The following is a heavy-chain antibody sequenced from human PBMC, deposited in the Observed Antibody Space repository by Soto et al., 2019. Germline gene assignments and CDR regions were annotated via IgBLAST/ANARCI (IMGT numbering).Heavy chain of an antibody. V-gene: IGHV1-69*13. CDR1: GGTFSIYA. Sequence: SVKVSCKASGGTFSIYAISCVLQAPVQRLEWMGGIIPIFGTANYAQKFQGRVTITADESTSTAYMELSSLRSEDTAVYYCAREQTGSSFDYWGQGTLVTVSS. CDR2: IIPIFGTA. J-gene: IGHJ4*02. CDR3: AREQTGSSFDY. D-gene: IGHD1-1*01.